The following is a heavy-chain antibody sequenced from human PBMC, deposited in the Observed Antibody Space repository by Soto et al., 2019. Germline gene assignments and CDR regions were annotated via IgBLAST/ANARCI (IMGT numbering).Heavy chain of an antibody. Sequence: WLIQPPPCAVDDGSYGDYDLRWIGPPPGKGLEWIGEINHSGSTYYNPSLKSRVTISVDTSKNQFSLKLSSVTAADTAVYYCARVSETAMLHFDCWGQGTRVTVSA. V-gene: IGHV4-34*01. CDR1: DGSYGDYD. J-gene: IGHJ4*02. CDR2: INHSGST. D-gene: IGHD5-18*01. CDR3: ARVSETAMLHFDC.